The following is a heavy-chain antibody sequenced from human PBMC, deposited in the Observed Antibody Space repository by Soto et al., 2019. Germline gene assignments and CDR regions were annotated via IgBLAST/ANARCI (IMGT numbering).Heavy chain of an antibody. CDR1: GFTFSNAW. CDR2: IKSKTDGGTT. D-gene: IGHD2-2*01. J-gene: IGHJ6*02. Sequence: GGSLRLSCAASGFTFSNAWMNWVRQAPGKGLEWVGRIKSKTDGGTTDYAAPVKGRFTISRDDSKNTLYLQMNSLKTEDTAVYYCTTVGGYCSSTSCYPMPRYYYYYGMDVWGQGTTVTVSS. CDR3: TTVGGYCSSTSCYPMPRYYYYYGMDV. V-gene: IGHV3-15*07.